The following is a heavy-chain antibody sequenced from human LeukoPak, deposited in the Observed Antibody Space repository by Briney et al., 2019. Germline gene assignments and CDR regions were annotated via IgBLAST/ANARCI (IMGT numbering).Heavy chain of an antibody. CDR2: IYSGGST. V-gene: IGHV3-66*01. CDR1: GFTVSSNY. Sequence: GGSLRLSCAASGFTVSSNYISWVRQAPGKGLEWVSAIYSGGSTYYADSVKGRFTISRDNSKNTLYLQMNSLRAEDTAVYYCARDREGGYLDNWGQGTLVTVSS. D-gene: IGHD1-26*01. J-gene: IGHJ4*02. CDR3: ARDREGGYLDN.